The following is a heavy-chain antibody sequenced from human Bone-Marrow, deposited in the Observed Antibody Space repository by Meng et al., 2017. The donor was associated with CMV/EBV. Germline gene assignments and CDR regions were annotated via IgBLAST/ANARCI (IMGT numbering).Heavy chain of an antibody. CDR2: IKQDGSEK. D-gene: IGHD6-19*01. Sequence: GGFLKKPRGAAGFTFSSYWMSWVRQAPGKGLEWVANIKQDGSEKYYVDSVKGRFTISRDNAKNSLYLQMNSLRAEDTAVYFCKVGPDISGWYFVRDYWGQGTLVTVSS. V-gene: IGHV3-7*01. CDR3: KVGPDISGWYFVRDY. CDR1: GFTFSSYW. J-gene: IGHJ4*02.